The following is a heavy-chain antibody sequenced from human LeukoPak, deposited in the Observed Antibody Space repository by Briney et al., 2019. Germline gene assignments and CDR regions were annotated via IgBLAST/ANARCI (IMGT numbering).Heavy chain of an antibody. CDR1: GGTFSSYA. CDR3: ARGTAMVTHYFDY. V-gene: IGHV1-69*13. D-gene: IGHD5-18*01. J-gene: IGHJ4*02. CDR2: IIPIFGTA. Sequence: SVKVSCKASGGTFSSYAISWVRQAPGQGLEWMGGIIPIFGTANYAQKFQGRVTITADESTSTAYMELSSLRSEDTAVYYCARGTAMVTHYFDYWGQGTPVTVSS.